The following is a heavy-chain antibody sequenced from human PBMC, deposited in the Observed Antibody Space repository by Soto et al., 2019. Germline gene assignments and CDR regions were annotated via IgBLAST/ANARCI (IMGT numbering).Heavy chain of an antibody. Sequence: GASVKDSCKASGGTFSSYAISWVRQAPGQGLEWMGGIIPIFGTANYAQKFQGRVTITADESTSTAYMELSSLRSEDTAVYYCARVPGGGDYYHYGMDVWCPGTTVTVSS. D-gene: IGHD2-2*01. CDR1: GGTFSSYA. V-gene: IGHV1-69*13. J-gene: IGHJ6*02. CDR3: ARVPGGGDYYHYGMDV. CDR2: IIPIFGTA.